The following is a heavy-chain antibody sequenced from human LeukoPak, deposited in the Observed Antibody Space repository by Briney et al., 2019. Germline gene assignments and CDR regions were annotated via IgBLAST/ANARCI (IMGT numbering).Heavy chain of an antibody. V-gene: IGHV3-30-3*01. Sequence: PGGSLRLSCAASGFTFSSYAIHWVRRAPGKGLEWVAVIAYDGGNKYYADSVKGRFTISRDNSKNTLLLQMNSLRAEDTAVYYCARDSSPWYYYDRSGSNGFDPWGQGTLVTVSS. CDR3: ARDSSPWYYYDRSGSNGFDP. CDR1: GFTFSSYA. CDR2: IAYDGGNK. J-gene: IGHJ5*02. D-gene: IGHD3-22*01.